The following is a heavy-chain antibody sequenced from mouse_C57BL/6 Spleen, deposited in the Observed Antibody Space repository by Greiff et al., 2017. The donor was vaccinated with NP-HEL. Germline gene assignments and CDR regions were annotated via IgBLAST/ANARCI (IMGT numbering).Heavy chain of an antibody. CDR2: LAPENGDT. CDR1: GFNIKDDY. Sequence: EVQLQQSGAELVRPGASVKLSCTASGFNIKDDYMHWVKQRPEQGLEWIGWLAPENGDTEYASKFQGKATITADTSSNTAYLQLSSLTSEDTAVYYCTTDGSSSNWYFDVWGTGTTVTVSS. CDR3: TTDGSSSNWYFDV. V-gene: IGHV14-4*01. D-gene: IGHD1-1*01. J-gene: IGHJ1*03.